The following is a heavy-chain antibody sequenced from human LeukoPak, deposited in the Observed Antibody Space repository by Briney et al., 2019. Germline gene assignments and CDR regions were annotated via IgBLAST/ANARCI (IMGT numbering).Heavy chain of an antibody. CDR1: GGSISSGGYY. J-gene: IGHJ4*02. D-gene: IGHD2-2*01. CDR2: IYYSGST. V-gene: IGHV4-31*03. Sequence: SSQTLSLTCTVSGGSISSGGYYWSWIRQHPGKGLEWIGYIYYSGSTYYNPSLKSRVTISVDTSKNQFSLKLSSVTAADTAVYYCARVPPTGAMGLDYWGQGTLVTVSS. CDR3: ARVPPTGAMGLDY.